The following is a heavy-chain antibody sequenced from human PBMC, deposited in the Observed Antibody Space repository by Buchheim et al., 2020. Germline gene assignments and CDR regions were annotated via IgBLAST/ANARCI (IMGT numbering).Heavy chain of an antibody. CDR2: INSNTDGGTT. D-gene: IGHD4-17*01. J-gene: IGHJ4*02. Sequence: EVQLVESGGGLVKPGGSLRLSCAASGFTFSNAWMNWVRQAPGKGLEWVGRINSNTDGGTTDYAAPVQGRFPISRDDSKNKLYLQMNSLKTEDTAVYYCTTDPTAGVTTVTTSRQLVDYWGQGTL. CDR1: GFTFSNAW. CDR3: TTDPTAGVTTVTTSRQLVDY. V-gene: IGHV3-15*07.